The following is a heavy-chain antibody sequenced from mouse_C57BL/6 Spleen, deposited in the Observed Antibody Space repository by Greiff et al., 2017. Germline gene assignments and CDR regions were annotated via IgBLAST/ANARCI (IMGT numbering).Heavy chain of an antibody. J-gene: IGHJ4*01. Sequence: VQLQQSGAELARPGASVKLSCKASGYTFTSYGISWVKQRTGKGLEWIGEIYPRSGNTYYNEKFKGKATLTADKSSSTAYMELRSRTSEDSAVYFCAREENWEWAYYAMDYWGQGTSVTVSA. D-gene: IGHD4-1*01. CDR3: AREENWEWAYYAMDY. CDR1: GYTFTSYG. V-gene: IGHV1-81*01. CDR2: IYPRSGNT.